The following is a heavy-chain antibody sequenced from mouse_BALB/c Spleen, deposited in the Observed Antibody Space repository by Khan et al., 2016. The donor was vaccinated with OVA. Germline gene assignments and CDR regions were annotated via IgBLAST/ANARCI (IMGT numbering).Heavy chain of an antibody. J-gene: IGHJ4*01. CDR1: GFTFTNYG. CDR3: ARVGYNGTMDF. D-gene: IGHD2-14*01. V-gene: IGHV9-3-1*01. Sequence: QIQLVQSGPELKKPGETVQISCKASGFTFTNYGMNWVRQAPGKGLKWMGWINTYTGEPTFTDDFKGRVGFSLETSASTALLQINSLKNEDTATYVCARVGYNGTMDFWGQGTSVTVSS. CDR2: INTYTGEP.